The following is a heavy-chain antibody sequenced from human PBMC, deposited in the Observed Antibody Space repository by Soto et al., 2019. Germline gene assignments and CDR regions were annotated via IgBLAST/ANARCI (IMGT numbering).Heavy chain of an antibody. CDR2: IYPGDSDT. CDR1: GYSFTSYW. V-gene: IGHV5-51*01. D-gene: IGHD2-2*02. Sequence: GESLKISCKGSGYSFTSYWIGWVRQMPGKGLEWMGIIYPGDSDTRYSPSFQGQVTISADKSISTAYLQWSRLKASDTAMYYCARHKEYCSSTSCYKVMYGMDVWGQGTTVTVSS. J-gene: IGHJ6*02. CDR3: ARHKEYCSSTSCYKVMYGMDV.